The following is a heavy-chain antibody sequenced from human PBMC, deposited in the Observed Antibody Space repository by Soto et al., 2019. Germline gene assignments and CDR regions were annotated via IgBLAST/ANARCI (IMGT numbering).Heavy chain of an antibody. Sequence: QVQLVQSGAEVKKPGASVTVSCKASGYTFPSYGISWVRQAPGQGLAWMGWISAYNGNTNYAQNLQGRVTMTTDTSTSTAYMELRSLRSDDTAVYYCARDKGDGSGCYYGYWGQGTLVTVSS. CDR3: ARDKGDGSGCYYGY. CDR2: ISAYNGNT. J-gene: IGHJ1*01. D-gene: IGHD3-10*01. V-gene: IGHV1-18*01. CDR1: GYTFPSYG.